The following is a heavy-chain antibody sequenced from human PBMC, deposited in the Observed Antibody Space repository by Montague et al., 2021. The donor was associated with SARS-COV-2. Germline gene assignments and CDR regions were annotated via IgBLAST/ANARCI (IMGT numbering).Heavy chain of an antibody. Sequence: SETLSLTCTASGRSITSNSYYWGFIRQPPGKGLEWIGSIYYSENTYYNPSLKSRVTISVDTSKNQFSLKVRSVTAADTAVYYCARHRGTGSSWFDAWGQGALVTVSS. CDR3: ARHRGTGSSWFDA. V-gene: IGHV4-39*01. J-gene: IGHJ5*02. D-gene: IGHD3/OR15-3a*01. CDR2: IYYSENT. CDR1: GRSITSNSYY.